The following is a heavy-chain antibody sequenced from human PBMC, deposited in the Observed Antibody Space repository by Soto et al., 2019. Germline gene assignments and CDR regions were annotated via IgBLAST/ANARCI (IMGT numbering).Heavy chain of an antibody. CDR1: GGSISSYY. J-gene: IGHJ5*02. Sequence: SETLSLTCTASGGSISSYYWSWIRQPPGKGLEWIGYIYYSGSTNYNPSLKSRVTISVDTSKNQFSLKLSSVTAAVTAVYYCARTVVPAAICWFDPWGQGTLVTVSS. D-gene: IGHD2-2*01. V-gene: IGHV4-59*01. CDR2: IYYSGST. CDR3: ARTVVPAAICWFDP.